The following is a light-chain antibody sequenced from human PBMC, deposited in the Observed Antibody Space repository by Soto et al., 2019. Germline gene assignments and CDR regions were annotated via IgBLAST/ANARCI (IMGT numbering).Light chain of an antibody. CDR2: DAA. J-gene: IGKJ1*01. Sequence: EIVLTQSPATLSLSPGERATLSCRASQSVSSYLAWYQQKPGQAPRLLIYDAANRATGIPARFSGSGSETDFNLTISSLEPEDFAVYYCQQRSNWPPETFGQGTKVEIK. V-gene: IGKV3-11*01. CDR1: QSVSSY. CDR3: QQRSNWPPET.